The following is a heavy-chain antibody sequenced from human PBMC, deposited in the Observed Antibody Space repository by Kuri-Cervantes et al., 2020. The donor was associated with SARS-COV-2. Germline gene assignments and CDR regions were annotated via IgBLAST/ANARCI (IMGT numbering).Heavy chain of an antibody. CDR1: GFTVSSNY. J-gene: IGHJ6*03. CDR3: ASKDPLPCRTSGSYYYYYYYIDD. CDR2: IYSGGST. D-gene: IGHD1-26*01. V-gene: IGHV3-66*01. Sequence: GGSLRLSCAASGFTVSSNYMSWVRQAPGKGLEWVSVIYSGGSTYYADSVKGRFTISRDNSNNTLYLQVNSLRAEDTAVYYCASKDPLPCRTSGSYYYYYYYIDDWGKGTTVTVSS.